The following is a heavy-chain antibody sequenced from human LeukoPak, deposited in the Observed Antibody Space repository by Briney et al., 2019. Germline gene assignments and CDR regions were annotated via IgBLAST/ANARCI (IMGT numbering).Heavy chain of an antibody. J-gene: IGHJ4*02. CDR1: GGSISSSLYY. V-gene: IGHV4-39*01. Sequence: SETLSLTCTVSGGSISSSLYYWGWVRQPPGKGLEWVGSIYYGANTYYNPSLKGRLTISVDTPKNQVSLKLRSVTAADTALYFCAGGQTLDWLSNYFDSWGQGSLVIVSS. CDR3: AGGQTLDWLSNYFDS. D-gene: IGHD3-3*01. CDR2: IYYGANT.